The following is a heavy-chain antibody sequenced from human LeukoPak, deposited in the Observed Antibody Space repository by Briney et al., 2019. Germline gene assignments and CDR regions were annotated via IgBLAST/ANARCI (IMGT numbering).Heavy chain of an antibody. J-gene: IGHJ4*02. CDR3: ARTSAYCGGDCYPPTFYYFGY. CDR2: IYPGDSDT. V-gene: IGHV5-51*01. D-gene: IGHD2-21*02. Sequence: GESLKISCKGSGYSFTSHWIGWVRQMPGKGLEWMGIIYPGDSDTRYSPSFQGQVTISADKSISTAYLQWSSLKASGTAMYYCARTSAYCGGDCYPPTFYYFGYWGQGTLVTVSS. CDR1: GYSFTSHW.